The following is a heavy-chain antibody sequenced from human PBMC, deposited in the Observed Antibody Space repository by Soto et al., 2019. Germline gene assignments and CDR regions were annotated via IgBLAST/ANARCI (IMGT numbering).Heavy chain of an antibody. CDR1: GFAISRGYY. CDR3: AREKVGTTFFDN. CDR2: IYPSVSS. Sequence: PSETLSLTCSVSGFAISRGYYLSWFRQPPGKGLEWIGSIYPSVSSYHNPSLATRLGLSIDASKNQFTLNLTSVTAADTALYFCAREKVGTTFFDNWGQGIQVTVSS. V-gene: IGHV4-38-2*02. J-gene: IGHJ4*02. D-gene: IGHD2-21*02.